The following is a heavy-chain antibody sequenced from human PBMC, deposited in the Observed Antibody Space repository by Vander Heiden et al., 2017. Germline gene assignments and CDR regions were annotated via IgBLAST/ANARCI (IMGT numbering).Heavy chain of an antibody. Sequence: EVQLVESGGGLVKPGGSLRLSCAASGFRFSSFSINWVRQAPGKGLEWVSSITSSSAFIYYADSVKGRFTISRDNAKNSLYLQMNRLRVEDTAVYYCARARGSHWSFDYWGQGTLVTVSS. V-gene: IGHV3-21*01. D-gene: IGHD1-1*01. CDR3: ARARGSHWSFDY. J-gene: IGHJ4*02. CDR2: ITSSSAFI. CDR1: GFRFSSFS.